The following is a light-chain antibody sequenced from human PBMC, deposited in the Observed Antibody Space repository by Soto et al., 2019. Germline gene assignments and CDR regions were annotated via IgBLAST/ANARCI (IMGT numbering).Light chain of an antibody. Sequence: EIVLTQSPGTLSLSPGETATLSCRASQTVNSDYLAWFQQRPGQAPRLLIFVTSRRATDIPDRFSGSASGTDFLLTISRLEPEDFAVYYCLQYDTSPRTFGQGTKVDI. V-gene: IGKV3-20*01. CDR1: QTVNSDY. CDR2: VTS. CDR3: LQYDTSPRT. J-gene: IGKJ1*01.